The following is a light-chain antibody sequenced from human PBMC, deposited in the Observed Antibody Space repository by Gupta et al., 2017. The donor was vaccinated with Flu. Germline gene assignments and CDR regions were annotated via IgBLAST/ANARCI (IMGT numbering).Light chain of an antibody. J-gene: IGKJ4*01. V-gene: IGKV1-17*01. CDR1: QETRND. CDR2: DAS. Sequence: DRVIITCRASQETRNDLGWYQQNTGKAPERLIDDASRVQSGVPPRFSGSGSGTEFTLTISSLQPEDFANYYCLYQHFSELPFGRGTKVEIK. CDR3: LYQHFSELP.